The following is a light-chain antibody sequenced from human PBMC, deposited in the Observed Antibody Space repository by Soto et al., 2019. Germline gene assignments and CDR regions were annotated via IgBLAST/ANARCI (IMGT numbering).Light chain of an antibody. J-gene: IGLJ3*02. CDR3: SSYTSSSTLV. Sequence: QSALTQPASVSWSPGQSITISCTVTSSDVGGYNYVSWYQQYPGKAPKLMIYEVSNRPSGVSNRFSGSKSGNTASLTISGLQAEDEADYYCSSYTSSSTLVFGGGTQLTVL. V-gene: IGLV2-14*01. CDR1: SSDVGGYNY. CDR2: EVS.